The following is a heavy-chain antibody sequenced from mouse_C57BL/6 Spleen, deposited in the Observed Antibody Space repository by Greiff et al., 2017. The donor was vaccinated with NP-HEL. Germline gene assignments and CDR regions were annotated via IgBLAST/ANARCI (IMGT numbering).Heavy chain of an antibody. J-gene: IGHJ3*01. CDR1: GFNFTDYY. D-gene: IGHD1-1*01. Sequence: VQLQQSGAELVRPGASVKLSCTASGFNFTDYYMHWVKQRPEQGLEWIGRIYPEDGDTDYTQKFQGKATKTADTSSNTAYMQHSSLTSEDTAVYYGNLNYCGSSWFAYWGQGTLVTVSA. CDR2: IYPEDGDT. CDR3: NLNYCGSSWFAY. V-gene: IGHV14-1*01.